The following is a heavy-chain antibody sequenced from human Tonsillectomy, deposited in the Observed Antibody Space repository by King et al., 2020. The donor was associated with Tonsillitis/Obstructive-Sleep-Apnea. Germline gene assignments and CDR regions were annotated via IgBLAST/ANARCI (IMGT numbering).Heavy chain of an antibody. J-gene: IGHJ3*02. CDR1: GGSISSGGYY. Sequence: VQLQESGPGLVKPSQTLSLTCTVSGGSISSGGYYWSWIRQHPGKGLEWIGYIYYSGSTYYNPSLKSRVTISVDTSKNQFSLKLSSVTAADTAVYYCARDRSSHYDYVWGSYRYRRGDAFDIWGQGTMVTVSS. V-gene: IGHV4-31*03. CDR2: IYYSGST. D-gene: IGHD3-16*02. CDR3: ARDRSSHYDYVWGSYRYRRGDAFDI.